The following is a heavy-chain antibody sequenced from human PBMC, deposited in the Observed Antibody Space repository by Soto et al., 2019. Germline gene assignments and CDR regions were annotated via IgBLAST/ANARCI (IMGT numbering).Heavy chain of an antibody. D-gene: IGHD6-13*01. CDR3: AKDLFLSSSWYEIDY. CDR2: ISYDGSNK. Sequence: GESLKISCAASGFTFSSYGMHWVRQAPGKGLEWVAVISYDGSNKYYADSVKGRFTISRVNSKNTLYLQMNSLRAEDTAVYYCAKDLFLSSSWYEIDYWGQGTLVTVSS. J-gene: IGHJ4*02. V-gene: IGHV3-30*18. CDR1: GFTFSSYG.